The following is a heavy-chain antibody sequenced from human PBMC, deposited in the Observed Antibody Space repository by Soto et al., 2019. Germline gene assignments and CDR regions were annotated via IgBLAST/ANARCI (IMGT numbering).Heavy chain of an antibody. CDR2: IWYDGSNA. CDR3: VRDRRIASSDGMDQ. CDR1: GFKFRDYA. J-gene: IGHJ4*02. D-gene: IGHD3-10*01. V-gene: IGHV3-33*01. Sequence: QVQLVESGGGVVQPGRSLQISCAASGFKFRDYAMYWIRQAPGKGLEWVAVIWYDGSNAFYADSVRGRFTISKDTSQATLHLQMNSLRGQDTAVYYCVRDRRIASSDGMDQWGQGTLVTVSS.